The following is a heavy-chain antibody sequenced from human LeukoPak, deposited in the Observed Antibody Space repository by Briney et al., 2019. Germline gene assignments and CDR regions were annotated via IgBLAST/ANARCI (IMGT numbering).Heavy chain of an antibody. D-gene: IGHD3-10*01. CDR2: TYSSGST. CDR3: ARGALVRGVFNPLDY. J-gene: IGHJ4*02. V-gene: IGHV4-59*11. CDR1: GGSISSHF. Sequence: KPSETLSLTCTVSGGSISSHFWSWIRQPPGKGLEWIGYTYSSGSTSYNPSLESRVTISVDTSKNQSSLNLNSVTAADTAIYYCARGALVRGVFNPLDYWGQGALVTVSS.